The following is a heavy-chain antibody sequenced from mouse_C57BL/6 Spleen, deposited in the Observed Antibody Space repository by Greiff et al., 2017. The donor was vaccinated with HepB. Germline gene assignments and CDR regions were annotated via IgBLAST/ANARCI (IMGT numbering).Heavy chain of an antibody. CDR2: INPSTGGT. V-gene: IGHV1-42*01. Sequence: EVKLQESGPELVKPGASVKISCKASGYSFTGYYMNWVKQSPEKSLEWIGEINPSTGGTTYNQKFKAKATLTVDKSSSTAYMQLKSLTSEDSAVYYCARWGGSSTDWYFDVWGTGTTVTVSS. CDR1: GYSFTGYY. CDR3: ARWGGSSTDWYFDV. D-gene: IGHD1-1*01. J-gene: IGHJ1*03.